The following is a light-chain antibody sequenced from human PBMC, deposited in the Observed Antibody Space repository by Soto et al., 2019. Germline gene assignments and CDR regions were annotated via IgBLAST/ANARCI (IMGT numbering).Light chain of an antibody. CDR2: GAS. Sequence: EIVLTQSPGTLSLSPGERATLSCRASHSVSSSYLAWYQQKPGQAPRLLIYGASSRATGIPDRFSGRGSGADFTRTINRLEPEDFAVYHCQQYGGPPITFGQGTRLEIK. CDR3: QQYGGPPIT. CDR1: HSVSSSY. V-gene: IGKV3-20*01. J-gene: IGKJ5*01.